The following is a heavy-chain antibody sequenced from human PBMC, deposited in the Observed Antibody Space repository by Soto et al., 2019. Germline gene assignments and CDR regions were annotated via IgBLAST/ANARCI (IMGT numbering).Heavy chain of an antibody. CDR2: LNPGGQTT. J-gene: IGHJ4*01. CDR3: AKDSPVSGNYQDLDY. CDR1: GFTFSSFA. D-gene: IGHD1-26*01. V-gene: IGHV3-23*01. Sequence: GGSLRLSCAASGFTFSSFAMTWVRQAPGKGLEWVSALNPGGQTTYYIDSVKGRFTISRDNAKNTLYLQMNSLTDADTAVYYCAKDSPVSGNYQDLDYWGHGTLVTVSS.